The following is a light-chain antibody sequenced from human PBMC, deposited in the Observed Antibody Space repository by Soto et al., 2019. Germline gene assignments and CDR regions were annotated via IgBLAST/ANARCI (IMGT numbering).Light chain of an antibody. Sequence: QSALTQPASVSGSPGQSITISCSVTSSDVGGYNYVSWYQQHPGKAPKLMIYAVSNRPSGVSNRFSGSKSGNTASLTISGLQAEDEADCYCSSYTSSSTLVFGTGTKLTVL. V-gene: IGLV2-14*01. J-gene: IGLJ1*01. CDR3: SSYTSSSTLV. CDR1: SSDVGGYNY. CDR2: AVS.